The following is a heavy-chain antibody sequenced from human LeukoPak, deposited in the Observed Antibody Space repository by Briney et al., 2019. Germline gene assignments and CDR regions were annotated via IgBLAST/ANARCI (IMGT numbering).Heavy chain of an antibody. J-gene: IGHJ6*02. D-gene: IGHD3-16*01. CDR3: ARSDRGGDYYYGMDV. V-gene: IGHV1-8*01. CDR1: GYTFTSYD. CDR2: MNPNSGNT. Sequence: ASVKVSCKASGYTFTSYDINWVRQATGQGLEWMGWMNPNSGNTDYAQKFQGRVTMTRDTSISTAYMELSSLRSEDTAVYYCARSDRGGDYYYGMDVWGQGTTVTVSS.